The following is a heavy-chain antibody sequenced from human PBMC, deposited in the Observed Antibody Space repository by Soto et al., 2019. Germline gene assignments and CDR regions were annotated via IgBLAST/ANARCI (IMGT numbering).Heavy chain of an antibody. CDR1: GGSFSGYY. D-gene: IGHD3-22*01. CDR2: INHSGST. Sequence: QVQLQQWGAGLLKPSETLSLTCAVYGGSFSGYYWSWIRQPPGKGLEWIGEINHSGSTNYNPSLTSRVTISVDTSKNQFSLKLSSVTAADTAVYYCARGSHDYYDSSGYYYDWFDPWGQGTLVTVSS. J-gene: IGHJ5*02. V-gene: IGHV4-34*01. CDR3: ARGSHDYYDSSGYYYDWFDP.